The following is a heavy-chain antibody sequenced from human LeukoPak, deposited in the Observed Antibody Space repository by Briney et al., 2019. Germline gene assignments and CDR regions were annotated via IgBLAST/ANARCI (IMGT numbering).Heavy chain of an antibody. J-gene: IGHJ4*02. D-gene: IGHD2-2*02. Sequence: SETLSLTCTVSGGSISSSSYYWGWIRQPPGKGLEWIGSIYYSGSTYYNPSLKSRVTISVDTSKNQFSLKLSSVTAADTAVYYCATEYQLLYGYWGQGTLVTVSS. V-gene: IGHV4-39*02. CDR3: ATEYQLLYGY. CDR2: IYYSGST. CDR1: GGSISSSSYY.